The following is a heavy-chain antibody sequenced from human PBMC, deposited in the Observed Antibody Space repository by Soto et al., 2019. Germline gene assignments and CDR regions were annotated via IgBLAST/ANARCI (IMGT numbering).Heavy chain of an antibody. J-gene: IGHJ4*02. Sequence: EAHLLGSGGGLVQPGGSLRLSCEASGFAVSANYLSWVRQAPGKGLELVSLIYSGGDTNYADSVRGRFTISRDNSKNPLYLQMNSLKAEDTAVYYCATRMTTAPYWGQGALVNGSS. CDR2: IYSGGDT. CDR3: ATRMTTAPY. V-gene: IGHV3-66*01. CDR1: GFAVSANY. D-gene: IGHD4-17*01.